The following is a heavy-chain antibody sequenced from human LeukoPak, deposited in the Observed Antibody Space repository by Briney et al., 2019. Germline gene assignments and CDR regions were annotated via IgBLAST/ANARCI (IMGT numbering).Heavy chain of an antibody. CDR3: ARDAPYGDYTLSDY. D-gene: IGHD4-17*01. CDR1: GFTFSDYY. V-gene: IGHV3-11*05. J-gene: IGHJ4*02. Sequence: GGSLILSCAASGFTFSDYYMSWIRQAPGKGLEWVSYISSSSSYTNYADSVKGRFTISRDNAKNSLYLQMNSLRAEDTAVYYCARDAPYGDYTLSDYWGQGTLVTVSS. CDR2: ISSSSSYT.